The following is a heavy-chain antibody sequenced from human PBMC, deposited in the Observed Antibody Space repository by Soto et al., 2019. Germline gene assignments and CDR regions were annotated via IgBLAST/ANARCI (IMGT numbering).Heavy chain of an antibody. CDR1: GFTFSSYA. V-gene: IGHV3-23*01. D-gene: IGHD3-3*01. CDR2: ISGSGGST. CDR3: AKDSVDYYDFWSGYYTPPNNYYYYYMDV. Sequence: GGSLRLSCAASGFTFSSYAMSWVRQAPGKGLEWVSAISGSGGSTYYADSVKGRFTISRDNSKNTLYLQMNSLRAEDTAVYYCAKDSVDYYDFWSGYYTPPNNYYYYYMDVWGKGTTVTVSS. J-gene: IGHJ6*03.